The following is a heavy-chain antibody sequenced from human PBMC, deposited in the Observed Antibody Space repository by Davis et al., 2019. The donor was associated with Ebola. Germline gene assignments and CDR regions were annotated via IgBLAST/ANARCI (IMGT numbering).Heavy chain of an antibody. CDR2: ISGSGGST. D-gene: IGHD1-14*01. V-gene: IGHV3-23*01. CDR1: GFTFSSYA. Sequence: GESLKISCAASGFTFSSYAMSWVRQAPGKGLEWVSAISGSGGSTYYADSVKGRFTISRDNSKNTLYLQMNSLRAEDTAVYYCELRTLPEFDYWGQGTLVTVSS. J-gene: IGHJ4*02. CDR3: ELRTLPEFDY.